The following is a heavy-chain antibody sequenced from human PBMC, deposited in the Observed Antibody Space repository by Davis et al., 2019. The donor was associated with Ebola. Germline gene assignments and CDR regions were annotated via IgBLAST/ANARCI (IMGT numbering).Heavy chain of an antibody. CDR1: GFTFSSYA. CDR2: VSGSGDST. J-gene: IGHJ4*02. Sequence: PGGSLRLSCAASGFTFSSYAMSWVRQAPGKGPEWVSIVSGSGDSTYYADSVNGRFTISRDNSKNTLYLQINSLRVEDTAVYYCASRHVGYWGQGTLVTVSS. CDR3: ASRHVGY. V-gene: IGHV3-23*01. D-gene: IGHD1-26*01.